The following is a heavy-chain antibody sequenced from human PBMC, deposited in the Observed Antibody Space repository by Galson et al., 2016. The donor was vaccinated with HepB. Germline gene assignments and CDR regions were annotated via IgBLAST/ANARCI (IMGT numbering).Heavy chain of an antibody. V-gene: IGHV3-21*01. CDR2: ISSSSFFI. Sequence: APGKGLEWVSSISSSSFFIYYADTVKGRFTISRDNANNSLYLQMNSLRAEDTAVYYCARVAAKESWGNTILGVVSNWFDPWGQGTLVTVSS. CDR3: ARVAAKESWGNTILGVVSNWFDP. D-gene: IGHD3-3*01. J-gene: IGHJ5*02.